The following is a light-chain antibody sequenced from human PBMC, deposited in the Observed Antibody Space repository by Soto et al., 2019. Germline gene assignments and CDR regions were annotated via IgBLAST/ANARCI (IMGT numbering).Light chain of an antibody. CDR1: QSINGR. Sequence: DIQMTQSPSTLSASIGARVTITCRASQSINGRLAWYQQKPGRPHKLLIYDVSFLESGVPSRFSGSGSGTDFNLTISSLRPDDFATFYCQQYKVYPYTFGQGTRLDIQ. V-gene: IGKV1-5*01. J-gene: IGKJ2*01. CDR2: DVS. CDR3: QQYKVYPYT.